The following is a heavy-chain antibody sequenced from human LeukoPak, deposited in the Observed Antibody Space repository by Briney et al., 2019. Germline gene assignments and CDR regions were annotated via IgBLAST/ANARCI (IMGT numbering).Heavy chain of an antibody. J-gene: IGHJ4*02. D-gene: IGHD5-12*01. V-gene: IGHV3-30-3*01. Sequence: GRSLRLSCAASGFTFSSYILHWVRQAPGTGLEWVAFISYDGDNKFYGDSVKGRFTISRDNSKNTLYLQMNSLRAEDTAVYYCAREAYSGYDSGGGDFDYWGQGTLVTVSS. CDR2: ISYDGDNK. CDR1: GFTFSSYI. CDR3: AREAYSGYDSGGGDFDY.